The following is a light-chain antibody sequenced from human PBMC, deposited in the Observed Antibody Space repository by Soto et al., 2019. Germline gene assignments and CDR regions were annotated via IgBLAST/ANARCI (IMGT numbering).Light chain of an antibody. J-gene: IGLJ1*01. V-gene: IGLV2-14*01. CDR1: SSDVGAYNS. CDR2: DVS. Sequence: QSALTQPASVSGSPGQSIAISCTGTSSDVGAYNSVSWYQQYPGKAPKLMIHDVSNRPSGVSDRFSGSKSGNTASLTISGLKAEDEADYYCSSYTSSSSYVFGSGTKVTVL. CDR3: SSYTSSSSYV.